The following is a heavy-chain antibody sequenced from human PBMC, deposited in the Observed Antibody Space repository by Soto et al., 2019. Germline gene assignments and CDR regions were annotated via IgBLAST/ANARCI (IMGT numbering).Heavy chain of an antibody. Sequence: EVQLLDSGGGLVQPGGSLRLSCTASGFTFSDYARSWVRQPPGKGLEWVSVISAGGSTYYADSVKGRFTVSRANSKNTLYLQMNSLRAEDTAGYYCANVPIWCSSTSCYTEGFDYWGQGTLVTVSS. CDR3: ANVPIWCSSTSCYTEGFDY. CDR1: GFTFSDYA. D-gene: IGHD2-2*02. J-gene: IGHJ4*02. CDR2: ISAGGST. V-gene: IGHV3-23*01.